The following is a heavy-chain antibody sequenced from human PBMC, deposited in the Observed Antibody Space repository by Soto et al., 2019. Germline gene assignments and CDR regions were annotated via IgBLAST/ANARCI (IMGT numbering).Heavy chain of an antibody. CDR2: IYPGDSDT. D-gene: IGHD3-10*01. CDR1: GYRFTSYW. V-gene: IGHV5-51*03. CDR3: ARRPGRGLPFYY. Sequence: EVQLVQSGAEVKKPGESLKISCEGSGYRFTSYWIGWVRQLPGKGREWMGIIYPGDSDTRYSPSFEGQVTISAVKSINTGYLQWSSLKASDTAMYYCARRPGRGLPFYYWGQGTLVTVSS. J-gene: IGHJ4*02.